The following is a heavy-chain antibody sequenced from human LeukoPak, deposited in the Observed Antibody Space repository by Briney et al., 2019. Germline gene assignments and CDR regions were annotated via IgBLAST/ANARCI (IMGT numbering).Heavy chain of an antibody. Sequence: GASVKVSCKASGYTFTSYDINWVRQATGQGLEWMGWMNPNSGNTGYAQKFQGRVTMTRNTSISTAYMELSGLRSEDTAVYYCASIMITFGGVTAPWGQGTLVTVSS. D-gene: IGHD3-16*01. V-gene: IGHV1-8*01. J-gene: IGHJ5*02. CDR1: GYTFTSYD. CDR2: MNPNSGNT. CDR3: ASIMITFGGVTAP.